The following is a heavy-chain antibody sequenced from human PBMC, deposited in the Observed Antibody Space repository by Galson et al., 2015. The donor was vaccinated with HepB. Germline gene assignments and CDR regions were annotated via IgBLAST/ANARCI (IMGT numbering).Heavy chain of an antibody. J-gene: IGHJ3*02. V-gene: IGHV1-46*04. CDR1: GYTFTSYY. CDR3: ARERDSGSYWGDAFDI. Sequence: SVKVSCKASGYTFTSYYMHWVRQAPGQGLEWMGIINPSGGSTSYAQKLQGRVTMTRDTSTSTVYMELSSLRSEDTAVYYCARERDSGSYWGDAFDIWGQGTMVTVSS. D-gene: IGHD1-26*01. CDR2: INPSGGST.